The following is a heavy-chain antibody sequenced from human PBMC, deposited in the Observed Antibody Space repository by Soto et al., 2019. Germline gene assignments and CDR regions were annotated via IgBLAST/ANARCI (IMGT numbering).Heavy chain of an antibody. V-gene: IGHV3-13*05. CDR1: GFTFSSYD. Sequence: GGSLRLSCAASGFTFSSYDMHWVRQATGKGLEWVSAIGTAGDPYYPGSVKGRFTISRENAKNSLYLQMNSLRAGDTAVYYCARVRPIVGATRGAFDIWGQGTMVTVSS. CDR2: IGTAGDP. CDR3: ARVRPIVGATRGAFDI. J-gene: IGHJ3*02. D-gene: IGHD1-26*01.